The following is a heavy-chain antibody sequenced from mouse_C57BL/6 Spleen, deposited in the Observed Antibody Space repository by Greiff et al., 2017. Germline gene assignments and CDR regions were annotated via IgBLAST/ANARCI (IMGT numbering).Heavy chain of an antibody. D-gene: IGHD1-1*01. Sequence: VQLQQSGAELVKPGASVKLSCKASGYTFTEYTIHWVKQRSGQGLEWIGWFFPGSGSIKYNEKFKDKATLTADKSSSKFYMELSRLTAEDAAVYFCARHEGGVVAYYAMDYWGQGTSVTVSS. V-gene: IGHV1-62-2*01. CDR1: GYTFTEYT. CDR2: FFPGSGSI. J-gene: IGHJ4*01. CDR3: ARHEGGVVAYYAMDY.